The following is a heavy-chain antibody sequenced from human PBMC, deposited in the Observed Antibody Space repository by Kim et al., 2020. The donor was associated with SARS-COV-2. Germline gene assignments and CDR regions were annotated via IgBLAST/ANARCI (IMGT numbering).Heavy chain of an antibody. Sequence: ASVKVSCKASGYTFTSYDIIWVRQATGQGLEWMGWMNPNSGNTGYAQKFQGRVTMTRNTSISTAYMELSSLRSEDTAVYYCASRTGGRWDYYYYMDVWGKGTTVTVSS. CDR3: ASRTGGRWDYYYYMDV. CDR2: MNPNSGNT. J-gene: IGHJ6*03. CDR1: GYTFTSYD. V-gene: IGHV1-8*01. D-gene: IGHD3-16*01.